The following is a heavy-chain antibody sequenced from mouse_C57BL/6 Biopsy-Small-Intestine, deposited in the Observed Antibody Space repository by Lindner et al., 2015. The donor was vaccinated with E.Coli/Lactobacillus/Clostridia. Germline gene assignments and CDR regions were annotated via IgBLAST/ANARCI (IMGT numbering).Heavy chain of an antibody. CDR2: VYPGSGST. V-gene: IGHV1-55*01. J-gene: IGHJ4*01. CDR3: AIYYYGTTYAMDS. CDR1: GYTFTKYW. D-gene: IGHD1-1*01. Sequence: VQLQESGAELVKPGASVKMPCKASGYTFTKYWITWVKQRPGQGLEWIGDVYPGSGSTNFNEKFKNKATLTVDTSSSTAYMQLSSLTSEDSAVYYCAIYYYGTTYAMDSWGQGTSVTVSS.